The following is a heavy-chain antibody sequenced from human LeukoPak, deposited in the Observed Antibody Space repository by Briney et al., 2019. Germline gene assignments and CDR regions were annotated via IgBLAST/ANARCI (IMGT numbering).Heavy chain of an antibody. D-gene: IGHD1-26*01. CDR3: ARRAPRDVGATKGGFDY. Sequence: PSETLSLTCAVYGGSFSGYYWSWIRQPPGKGLEWIGEINHSGSTNYNPSLKSRVTISVDTSKNQFSLKLSSVAAADTAVYYCARRAPRDVGATKGGFDYWGQGTLVTVSS. CDR1: GGSFSGYY. V-gene: IGHV4-34*01. J-gene: IGHJ4*02. CDR2: INHSGST.